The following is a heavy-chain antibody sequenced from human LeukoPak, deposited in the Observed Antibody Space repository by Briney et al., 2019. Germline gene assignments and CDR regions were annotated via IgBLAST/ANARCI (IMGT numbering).Heavy chain of an antibody. D-gene: IGHD6-19*01. Sequence: GGSLRLSCAASGFTFSSYSMNWVRQAPGKGLEWVSSISSSASYVYYADSMKGRFSISRDNAKNSLYLQMNSLRAEDTAVYYCARDPSAGKEDYWGQGTLVTVSS. CDR2: ISSSASYV. V-gene: IGHV3-21*01. CDR1: GFTFSSYS. J-gene: IGHJ4*02. CDR3: ARDPSAGKEDY.